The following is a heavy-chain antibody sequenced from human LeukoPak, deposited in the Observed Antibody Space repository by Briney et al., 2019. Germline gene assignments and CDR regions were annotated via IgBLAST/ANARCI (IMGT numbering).Heavy chain of an antibody. Sequence: GGSLRLSCAASGFTFSTYWMSWVRQAPGKGLEWVANIKQDGSDKNFVDSVKGRFTISRDNAKKSLYLQMNSLRVEDTAVYYCAREVPGGATALDHWGQGTLVTVSS. J-gene: IGHJ4*02. CDR3: AREVPGGATALDH. CDR2: IKQDGSDK. CDR1: GFTFSTYW. V-gene: IGHV3-7*04. D-gene: IGHD1-26*01.